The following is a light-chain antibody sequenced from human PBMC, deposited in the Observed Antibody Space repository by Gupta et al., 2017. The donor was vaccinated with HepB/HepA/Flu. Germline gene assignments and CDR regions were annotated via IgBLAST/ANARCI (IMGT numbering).Light chain of an antibody. CDR3: QHENSSYFT. CDR1: QSISSW. V-gene: IGKV1-5*03. CDR2: KAS. Sequence: DSQMTQSPSTLPASVGDRVTITCRASQSISSWLAWYQQKPGKAPKLLIYKASSLESGVPSRFSGSGSGTEFTLTSSSLQPDDFATYYCQHENSSYFTFGRGTKVEIK. J-gene: IGKJ4*01.